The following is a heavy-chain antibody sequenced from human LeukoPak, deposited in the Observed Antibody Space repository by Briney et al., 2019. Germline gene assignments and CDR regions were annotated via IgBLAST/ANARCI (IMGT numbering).Heavy chain of an antibody. V-gene: IGHV4-59*11. Sequence: SETLSLTRTVSGGSISSHYWSWVRQPPGKGLEWIGDIYYGGSTNYIPSLKSRVTISVDTSKNQFSLKLSSVTAADTAVYYCAALREWFDPWGQGTLVTVSS. D-gene: IGHD5-12*01. J-gene: IGHJ5*02. CDR3: AALREWFDP. CDR1: GGSISSHY. CDR2: IYYGGST.